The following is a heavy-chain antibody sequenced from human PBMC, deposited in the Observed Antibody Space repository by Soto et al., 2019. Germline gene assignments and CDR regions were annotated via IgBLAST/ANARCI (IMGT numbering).Heavy chain of an antibody. D-gene: IGHD2-21*01. CDR2: IKSKTDGGTT. CDR1: GFTFSNAW. V-gene: IGHV3-15*01. J-gene: IGHJ4*02. CDR3: TTACDPLLRNFDY. Sequence: GGSLRLSCAASGFTFSNAWMSWVRRAPGKGLEWVGRIKSKTDGGTTDYAAPVKGRFTISRDDSKNTLYLQMNSLKTEDTAVYYCTTACDPLLRNFDYWGQGTLVTVSS.